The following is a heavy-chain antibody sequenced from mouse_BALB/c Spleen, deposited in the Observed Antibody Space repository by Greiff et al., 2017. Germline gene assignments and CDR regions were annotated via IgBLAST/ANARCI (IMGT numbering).Heavy chain of an antibody. J-gene: IGHJ4*01. D-gene: IGHD2-4*01. V-gene: IGHV1-5*01. Sequence: EVQLQQSGTVLARPGASVKMSCKASGYTFTSYWMHWVKQRPGQGLEWIGAIYPGNSDTSYNQKFKGKAKLTAVTSTSTAYMELSSLTNEDSAVYYCTREGMITDYAMDYWGQGTSVTVSS. CDR1: GYTFTSYW. CDR3: TREGMITDYAMDY. CDR2: IYPGNSDT.